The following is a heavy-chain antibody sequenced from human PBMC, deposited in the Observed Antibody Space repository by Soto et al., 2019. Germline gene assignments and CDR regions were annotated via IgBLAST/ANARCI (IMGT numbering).Heavy chain of an antibody. CDR2: ISDDGVSK. J-gene: IGHJ4*02. Sequence: PGGSLRLSCAASGFTFSNYGMHWVRQAPGKGLEWVAVISDDGVSKYYADSVQGRFTISRDNSESVVLLQMNSLRPDDTALYFCARAYYFGSGTSYTLSYWGQGPQATVSS. D-gene: IGHD3-10*01. CDR3: ARAYYFGSGTSYTLSY. CDR1: GFTFSNYG. V-gene: IGHV3-30*03.